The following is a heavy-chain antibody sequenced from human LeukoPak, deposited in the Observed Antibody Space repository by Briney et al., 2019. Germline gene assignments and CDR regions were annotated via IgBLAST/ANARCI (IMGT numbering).Heavy chain of an antibody. V-gene: IGHV1-3*01. D-gene: IGHD3-22*01. J-gene: IGHJ4*02. CDR3: ARVGFDSSGYYYAN. Sequence: ASVKVSCKASGYTFTSYAMHWVRQAPGQRLERMGWINAGNGNTKYSQKFQGRVTMTRDTSTSTVYMELSSLRSEDTAVYYCARVGFDSSGYYYANWGQGTLVTVSS. CDR2: INAGNGNT. CDR1: GYTFTSYA.